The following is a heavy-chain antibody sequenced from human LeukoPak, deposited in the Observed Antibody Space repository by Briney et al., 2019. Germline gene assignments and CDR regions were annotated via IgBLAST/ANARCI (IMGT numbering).Heavy chain of an antibody. CDR3: ARYRWGDPFDI. CDR1: GGSFSGYY. D-gene: IGHD3-16*02. V-gene: IGHV4-34*01. J-gene: IGHJ3*02. CDR2: INHSGST. Sequence: SETLSLTCAVYGGSFSGYYWSWIRQPPGKGLEWIGEINHSGSTNYNPSLKSRVTISVDTSKNQFSLKLSSVTAADTAVYYCARYRWGDPFDIWGQGTMVTVSS.